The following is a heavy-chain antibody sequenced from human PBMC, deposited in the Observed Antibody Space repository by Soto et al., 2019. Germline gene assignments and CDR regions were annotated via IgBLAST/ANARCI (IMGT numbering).Heavy chain of an antibody. CDR1: GFTFSSYA. V-gene: IGHV3-30-3*01. CDR2: ISYDGSNK. D-gene: IGHD6-13*01. Sequence: GGSLRLSCAASGFTFSSYAMHWVRQAPGKGLEWVAVISYDGSNKYYADSVKGRFTISRDNSKNTLYLQMNSLRAEDTAVYYCARGQQLVQGPPRPLVWGQGTTVTVSS. CDR3: ARGQQLVQGPPRPLV. J-gene: IGHJ6*02.